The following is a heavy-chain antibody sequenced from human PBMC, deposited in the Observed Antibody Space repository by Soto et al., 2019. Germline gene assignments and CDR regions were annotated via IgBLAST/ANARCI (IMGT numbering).Heavy chain of an antibody. CDR3: ARHIGVTGTRGFDY. Sequence: QVQLQESGPGLVKPSGTLSLTCAVSGGSISDNNWWSWVRQPPGKGLEWIGEIYHRGTTNYRPSLRSRVTISMDKSKNQISLTLDPVTAADSAAYYCARHIGVTGTRGFDYWGQGILVTVSP. J-gene: IGHJ4*02. D-gene: IGHD6-19*01. CDR1: GGSISDNNW. CDR2: IYHRGTT. V-gene: IGHV4-4*02.